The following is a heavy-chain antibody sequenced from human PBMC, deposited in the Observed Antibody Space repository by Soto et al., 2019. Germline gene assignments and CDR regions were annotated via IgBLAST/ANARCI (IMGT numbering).Heavy chain of an antibody. D-gene: IGHD3-22*01. CDR3: AKDRNYYDSSGYYNWFDP. Sequence: QVQLVASGGGVVQPGRCRRLSCAASGVTFSSYGMHWVRQAPGKGLAWVAVISYDGSNKYYADSVKGRFTISRDNSKNTLYLQMNSLRAEDTAVYYCAKDRNYYDSSGYYNWFDPWGQGTLVTVSS. CDR2: ISYDGSNK. CDR1: GVTFSSYG. J-gene: IGHJ5*02. V-gene: IGHV3-30*18.